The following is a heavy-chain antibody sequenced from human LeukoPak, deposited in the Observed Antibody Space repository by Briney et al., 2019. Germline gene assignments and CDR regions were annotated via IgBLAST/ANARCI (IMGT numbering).Heavy chain of an antibody. CDR3: ARDPYSGSYVDYYYCYYMDV. J-gene: IGHJ6*03. D-gene: IGHD6-13*01. CDR2: FSSSNNII. CDR1: GYTFSSYS. V-gene: IGHV3-48*04. Sequence: GGSLRLSCAASGYTFSSYSMNWVRRARGKGVEWVSYFSSSNNIIYYAHSVKGQYLISRDNAKNSLYLQIDSQSAEYTAVYYCARDPYSGSYVDYYYCYYMDVWGKGTTVTISS.